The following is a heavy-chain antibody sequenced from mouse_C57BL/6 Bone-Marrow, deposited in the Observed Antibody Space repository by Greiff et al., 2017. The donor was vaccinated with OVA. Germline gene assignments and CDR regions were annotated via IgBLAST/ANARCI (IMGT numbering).Heavy chain of an antibody. CDR2: IYPRSGNT. CDR1: GYTFTSYG. V-gene: IGHV1-81*01. J-gene: IGHJ4*01. Sequence: QVQLQQSGAELARPGASVKLSCKASGYTFTSYGISWVKQRTGQGLEWIGEIYPRSGNTYYNEKFKGKATLTAYKSASTAYMELRSLTSEDSAVYFCARSGDCNCSTSCAIDDWGQGTSVTVSS. D-gene: IGHD2-5*01. CDR3: ARSGDCNCSTSCAIDD.